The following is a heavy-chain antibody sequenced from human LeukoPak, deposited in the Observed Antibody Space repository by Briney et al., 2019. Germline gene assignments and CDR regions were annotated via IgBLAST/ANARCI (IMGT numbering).Heavy chain of an antibody. Sequence: SETLSLTCTVSGGSISSYYWSWIRQPPGKGLEWIGYIYYSGSTNYNPSLKSRVTISVDTSKNQFSLKLSSVTAVDTAVYYCARQVLTWFDPWGQGTLVIVSS. V-gene: IGHV4-59*08. D-gene: IGHD1-1*01. CDR1: GGSISSYY. J-gene: IGHJ5*02. CDR3: ARQVLTWFDP. CDR2: IYYSGST.